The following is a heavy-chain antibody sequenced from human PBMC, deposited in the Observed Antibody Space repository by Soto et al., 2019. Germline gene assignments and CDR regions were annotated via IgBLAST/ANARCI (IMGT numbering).Heavy chain of an antibody. Sequence: QVQLVQSGAEVKKPGASVKVSCKASGYTFTNYDINWVRQAPGQGLEWMGWISVYNDNTYYAQKFQGRVTMTTDTSTNTAYMELRSLTFDDTAVYYCARLKGSTWGWFDPWGQGTLGTGSS. D-gene: IGHD6-13*01. V-gene: IGHV1-18*01. J-gene: IGHJ5*02. CDR1: GYTFTNYD. CDR2: ISVYNDNT. CDR3: ARLKGSTWGWFDP.